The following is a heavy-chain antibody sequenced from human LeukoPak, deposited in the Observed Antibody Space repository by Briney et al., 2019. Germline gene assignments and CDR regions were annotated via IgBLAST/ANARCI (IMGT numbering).Heavy chain of an antibody. V-gene: IGHV3-30*18. J-gene: IGHJ4*02. CDR1: GFTFNTYG. D-gene: IGHD2-2*01. Sequence: GGSLRLSCAASGFTFNTYGMHWVRQAPGKGLEWVAGISNDGSNKYYADSVKGRFTISRDNSTNTMYLQMNSLRAGDTAVYYCAKAAYCTSTTCYSGGYAQGPLDSGGQGTWVT. CDR2: ISNDGSNK. CDR3: AKAAYCTSTTCYSGGYAQGPLDS.